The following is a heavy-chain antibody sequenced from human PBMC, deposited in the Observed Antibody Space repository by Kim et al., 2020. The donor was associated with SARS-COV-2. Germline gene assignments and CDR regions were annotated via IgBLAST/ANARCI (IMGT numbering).Heavy chain of an antibody. D-gene: IGHD3-9*01. CDR2: IWYDGSNK. J-gene: IGHJ6*02. CDR3: ARDLDFDWVLSVGYYYGMDI. CDR1: GFTFSSYG. Sequence: GGSLRLSCAASGFTFSSYGMHWVRQAPGKGLEWVAGIWYDGSNKYYADSVKGRFTISRDNSKNTLYLQMNSLRAEDMAVYYCARDLDFDWVLSVGYYYGMDIWGQGTTVTVSS. V-gene: IGHV3-33*01.